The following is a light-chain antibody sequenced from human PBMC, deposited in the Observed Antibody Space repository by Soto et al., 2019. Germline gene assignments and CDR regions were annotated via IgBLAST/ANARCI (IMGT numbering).Light chain of an antibody. V-gene: IGKV1-39*01. J-gene: IGKJ5*01. CDR3: QQRDSSPLT. Sequence: DIPMTQSPSSLSASVGDRVTITCRASQSISSHLNWYQQKPGKAPKLLIYAASTLQSGAPSRFSGSGSGTDFTLTISSLQPEDFATYYCQQRDSSPLTFGQGTRLEIK. CDR1: QSISSH. CDR2: AAS.